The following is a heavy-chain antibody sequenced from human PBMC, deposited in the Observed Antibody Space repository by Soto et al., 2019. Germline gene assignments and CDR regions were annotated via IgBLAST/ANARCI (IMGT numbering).Heavy chain of an antibody. J-gene: IGHJ6*02. CDR1: GFTFSSYG. CDR2: IWYDGSNK. V-gene: IGHV3-33*01. D-gene: IGHD1-26*01. CDR3: ARVRYVGATHYYYYGMDV. Sequence: QVQLVESGGGVVQPGRSLRLSCAASGFTFSSYGMHWVRQAPGKGLEWVAVIWYDGSNKYYADSVKGRFTISRDNSKNTLYLQMNSLRAEDTAVYYCARVRYVGATHYYYYGMDVWGQGTTVTVSS.